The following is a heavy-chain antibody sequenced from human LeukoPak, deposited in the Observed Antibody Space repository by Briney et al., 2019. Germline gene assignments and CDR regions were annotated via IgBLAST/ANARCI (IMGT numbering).Heavy chain of an antibody. CDR1: GFTFDDYA. D-gene: IGHD6-13*01. V-gene: IGHV3-9*01. CDR2: INWNSGSI. J-gene: IGHJ4*02. CDR3: ATIDSAAAPLGDY. Sequence: PGGSLRLSCAASGFTFDDYAMHWVRQAPGKGLEWVSGINWNSGSIGYADSVKGRFTISRDNAKNSLYLQMNSLRAEDTALYYCATIDSAAAPLGDYWGQGTLVTVSS.